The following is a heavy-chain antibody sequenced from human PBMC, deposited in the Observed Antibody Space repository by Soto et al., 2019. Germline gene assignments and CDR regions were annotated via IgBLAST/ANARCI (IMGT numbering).Heavy chain of an antibody. V-gene: IGHV3-15*02. CDR3: TTWRREKSCTSVSCYGDGAY. J-gene: IGHJ4*02. D-gene: IGHD2-2*01. CDR2: IKSWTDGGRV. Sequence: EVPLVESGGALVKPGASLTLSCAASGFTFNSAWMTWVRQAPGKGLEWVGRIKSWTDGGRVDTAAPVKGRFTISRDDAINTFYLQMNSLKREDTAVYYCTTWRREKSCTSVSCYGDGAYWRQGTLVTVSS. CDR1: GFTFNSAW.